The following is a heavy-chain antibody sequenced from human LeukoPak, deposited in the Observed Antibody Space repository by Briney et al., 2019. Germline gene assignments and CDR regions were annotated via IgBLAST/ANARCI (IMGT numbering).Heavy chain of an antibody. D-gene: IGHD5-18*01. CDR1: GYTFTRYD. CDR3: ARGVRWIQLSYFDY. J-gene: IGHJ4*02. V-gene: IGHV1-8*03. CDR2: MYPNRGNT. Sequence: GGSVKVSCKASGYTFTRYDINWVREATGQGVEWRGWMYPNRGNTGYAQKFQGRVTITRNTTISTAYMELSSLRSEDTAVYYCARGVRWIQLSYFDYWGQGTLVTVSS.